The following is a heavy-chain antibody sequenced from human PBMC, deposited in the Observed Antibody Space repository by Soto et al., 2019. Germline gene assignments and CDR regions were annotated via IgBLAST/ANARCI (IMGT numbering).Heavy chain of an antibody. J-gene: IGHJ6*02. D-gene: IGHD3-10*01. V-gene: IGHV1-3*01. CDR2: INAGNGNT. Sequence: QVQLVQSGAEVKKPGASVKVSCKASGYTFTSYAMHWVREAPGQRLEWMGWINAGNGNTKYSQKFQGRVTITRDTSASTAYRELSSLRSEDTAVYYCAREFGEHLGYYGMDVWGQGSTVTVSS. CDR1: GYTFTSYA. CDR3: AREFGEHLGYYGMDV.